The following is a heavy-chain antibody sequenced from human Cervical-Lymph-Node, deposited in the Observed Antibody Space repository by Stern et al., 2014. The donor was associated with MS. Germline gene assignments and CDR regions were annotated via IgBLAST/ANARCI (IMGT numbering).Heavy chain of an antibody. D-gene: IGHD6-19*01. CDR1: GYTFTDYW. CDR3: ARPHSPGWSYYFDF. V-gene: IGHV5-51*01. CDR2: ILPGPSDT. J-gene: IGHJ4*02. Sequence: VQLVQSGAEVRKPGQSLTISCNISGYTFTDYWIAWVRQMPGKGLEWIGAILPGPSDTRYSPSFQGHVTISVDTSINTAYLQWSDLRASDTAMYYCARPHSPGWSYYFDFWGQGTLVAVSS.